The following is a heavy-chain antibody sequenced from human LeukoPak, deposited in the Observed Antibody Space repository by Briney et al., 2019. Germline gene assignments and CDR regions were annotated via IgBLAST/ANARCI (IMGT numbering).Heavy chain of an antibody. V-gene: IGHV3-13*01. D-gene: IGHD2-2*01. CDR2: IGTAGDT. J-gene: IGHJ5*02. CDR1: GFTFSSYD. Sequence: QPGGSLRLSCAASGFTFSSYDMHWVRQATGKGLEWVSAIGTAGDTYYPGSVKGRFTISRDNSKNTLYLQMNSLRAEDTAVYYCARGAPLGYCSSTSCYNWFDPWGQGTLVTVSS. CDR3: ARGAPLGYCSSTSCYNWFDP.